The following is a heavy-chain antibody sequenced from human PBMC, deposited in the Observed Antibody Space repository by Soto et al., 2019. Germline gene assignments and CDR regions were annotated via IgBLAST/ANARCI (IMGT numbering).Heavy chain of an antibody. CDR1: GFTFSSYG. Sequence: QVQLVESGGGVVQPGRSPRLSCAASGFTFSSYGMHWVRQAPGKGLEWVAVIWYDGSNKYYADSVKGRFTISRDNSKNTLYLQMNSLRAEDTAVYYCARDRRDSSSWYYYYGMDVWGQGTTVTVSS. CDR2: IWYDGSNK. CDR3: ARDRRDSSSWYYYYGMDV. V-gene: IGHV3-33*01. J-gene: IGHJ6*02. D-gene: IGHD6-13*01.